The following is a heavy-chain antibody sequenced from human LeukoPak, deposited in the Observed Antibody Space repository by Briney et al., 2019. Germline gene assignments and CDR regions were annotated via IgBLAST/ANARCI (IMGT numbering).Heavy chain of an antibody. D-gene: IGHD1-26*01. CDR2: ISYDGSNK. CDR3: AKDAYSGSYLDY. J-gene: IGHJ4*02. CDR1: GFTFSIYH. V-gene: IGHV3-30*18. Sequence: GGSLGLSCTASGFTFSIYHMNWVRQAPGKGLEWVAVISYDGSNKYYADSVKGRFTISRDNSKNTLYLQMNSLRAEDTAVYYCAKDAYSGSYLDYWGQGTLVTVSS.